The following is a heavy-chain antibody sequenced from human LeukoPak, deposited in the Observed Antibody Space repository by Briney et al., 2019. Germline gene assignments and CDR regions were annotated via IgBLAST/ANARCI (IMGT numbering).Heavy chain of an antibody. D-gene: IGHD4-17*01. CDR3: AKDGFNGDYDHPSYYYYYMDV. Sequence: GRSLRLSCAASGFTFSSYGMHWVRQAPGKGLEWVAFIRYDGSNKYYADSVKGRFTISRDNSKNTLYLQMNSLRAEDTAVYYCAKDGFNGDYDHPSYYYYYMDVWGKGTTVTVSS. CDR1: GFTFSSYG. V-gene: IGHV3-30*02. J-gene: IGHJ6*03. CDR2: IRYDGSNK.